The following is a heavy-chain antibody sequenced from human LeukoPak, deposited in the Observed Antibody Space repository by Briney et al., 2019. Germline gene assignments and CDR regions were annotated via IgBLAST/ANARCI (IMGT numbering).Heavy chain of an antibody. Sequence: GGSLRLSCAASEFTFSSYAMSWVRQAPGKGLEWVSAISGSGGSTYYADSVKGRFTISRDNSKNTLYLQMNSLRAEDTAVYYCAKATGSPGRYNWFDPWGQGTLVTVSS. V-gene: IGHV3-23*01. D-gene: IGHD1-14*01. J-gene: IGHJ5*02. CDR2: ISGSGGST. CDR1: EFTFSSYA. CDR3: AKATGSPGRYNWFDP.